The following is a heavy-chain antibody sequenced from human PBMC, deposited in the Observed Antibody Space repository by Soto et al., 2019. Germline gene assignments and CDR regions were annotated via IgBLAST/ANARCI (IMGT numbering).Heavy chain of an antibody. V-gene: IGHV4-59*01. CDR3: ARATVTTFSSAANWFDP. J-gene: IGHJ5*02. CDR1: GGSISSYY. Sequence: SETLSLTCTVSGGSISSYYWSWIRQPPGKGLEWIGYIYYSGSTNYNPSLKSRVTISVDTSKNQFSLKLSSVTAADTAVYYCARATVTTFSSAANWFDPWGQGTLVTVSS. D-gene: IGHD4-17*01. CDR2: IYYSGST.